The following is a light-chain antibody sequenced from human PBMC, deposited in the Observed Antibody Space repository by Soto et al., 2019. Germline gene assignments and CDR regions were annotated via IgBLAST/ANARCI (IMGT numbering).Light chain of an antibody. Sequence: EIVMTQSPATLSVSPGERATLSYRASRSVSSNLAWYQQKPGQAPRLLIYGASTRATGIPARFSGSGSGTEFTLTISSLQSEDFATYYCQQAASFPITFGQGTRLEIK. CDR3: QQAASFPIT. V-gene: IGKV3-15*01. J-gene: IGKJ5*01. CDR1: RSVSSN. CDR2: GAS.